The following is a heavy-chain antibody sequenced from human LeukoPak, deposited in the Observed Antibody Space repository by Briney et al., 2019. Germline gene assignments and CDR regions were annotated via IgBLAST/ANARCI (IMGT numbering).Heavy chain of an antibody. CDR2: IYPGDYDT. D-gene: IGHD3-9*01. CDR1: GYSFTSYW. J-gene: IGHJ6*01. CDR3: ARLQSYYDILTGFQGDV. V-gene: IGHV5-51*01. Sequence: GESLKISFKGSGYSFTSYWNGWVRQMPGKGLEGMGIIYPGDYDTRYSPSLQGPVTISADKSNSTAYLQWSSVKASETAMYYCARLQSYYDILTGFQGDVWGEGSTVTVSS.